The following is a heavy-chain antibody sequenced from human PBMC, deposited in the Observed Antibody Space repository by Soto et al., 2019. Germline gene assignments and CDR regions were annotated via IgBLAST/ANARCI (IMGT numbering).Heavy chain of an antibody. D-gene: IGHD2-8*01. CDR3: AKGLGNAKEV. CDR2: LTASGLNT. CDR1: GFNFGNYS. V-gene: IGHV3-23*01. Sequence: EVQLLESGGGLVQPGGSLRLSCSASGFNFGNYSMSWVRQAPGKGLEWVSGLTASGLNTYYTDSVKGRFTISRDNSRNTVYLQMSGLRVEDTAVFHCAKGLGNAKEVWGQGTTVTVSS. J-gene: IGHJ6*02.